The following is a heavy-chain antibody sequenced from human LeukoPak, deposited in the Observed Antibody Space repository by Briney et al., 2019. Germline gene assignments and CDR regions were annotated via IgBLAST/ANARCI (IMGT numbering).Heavy chain of an antibody. CDR3: ARSVHYDILTGYRRNYFDY. CDR2: ISSSSSTI. CDR1: GFTFSSYT. J-gene: IGHJ4*02. V-gene: IGHV3-48*01. D-gene: IGHD3-9*01. Sequence: PGGSLRLSCAASGFTFSSYTMNWVRQAPGKGLEWVSYISSSSSTIYYADSVKGRFTISRDNAKNSLYLQMNSLRAEDTAVYYCARSVHYDILTGYRRNYFDYWGQGTLVTVSS.